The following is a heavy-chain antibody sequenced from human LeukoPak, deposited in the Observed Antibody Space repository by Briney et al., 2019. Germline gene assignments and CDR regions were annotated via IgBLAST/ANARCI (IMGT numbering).Heavy chain of an antibody. Sequence: SVKVSCKASGYTFTSYGISWVRQAPGQGLEWMGGIIPIFGTANYAQKYQGRVTITADESTSTAYMELSSLRSEDTAVYYCASSTAMVLYYFDYWGQGTLVTVSS. CDR3: ASSTAMVLYYFDY. CDR2: IIPIFGTA. J-gene: IGHJ4*02. D-gene: IGHD5-18*01. CDR1: GYTFTSYG. V-gene: IGHV1-69*13.